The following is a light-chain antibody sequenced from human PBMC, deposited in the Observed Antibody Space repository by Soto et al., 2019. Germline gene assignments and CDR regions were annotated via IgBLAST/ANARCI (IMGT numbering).Light chain of an antibody. CDR3: QQYYTSVPYT. V-gene: IGKV3-20*01. J-gene: IGKJ4*01. CDR2: GAS. CDR1: QSVNNNY. Sequence: EIVLTQSPGTLSLSPGDRATLSCEASQSVNNNYLAWYQHKPGQAPRLLIYGASSRATGIPDRFSGSGSGTGFTSTISGLEPKGVAVYYCQQYYTSVPYTFGGGTKVEVK.